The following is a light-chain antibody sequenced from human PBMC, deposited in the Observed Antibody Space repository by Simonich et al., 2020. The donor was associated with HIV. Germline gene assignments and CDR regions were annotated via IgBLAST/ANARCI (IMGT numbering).Light chain of an antibody. CDR2: LNSDGSP. CDR3: QTWGTGFHV. CDR1: SGHSDYA. J-gene: IGLJ1*01. Sequence: QLLLTQSPSASASLGASVKLTCTLLSGHSDYAIAWHQQQPEKGPRYLMKLNSDGSPSKGDGIPDRFSGSSSGAERYLTISSLQSEDEADYYCQTWGTGFHVFGTGTKVTVL. V-gene: IGLV4-69*01.